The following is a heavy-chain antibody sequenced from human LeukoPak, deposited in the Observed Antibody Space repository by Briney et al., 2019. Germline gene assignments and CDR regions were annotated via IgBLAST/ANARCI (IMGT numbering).Heavy chain of an antibody. Sequence: GGSLRLSCAASAFTFSSYWMHWVRQAPGKGLVWVSRINRDGSSTSYADSVKGRFTISRDNAKNSLYLQMNSLRAEDTALYYCARDIGPEYTSSSGGDDYYYGMDVWGQGTTVTVSS. J-gene: IGHJ6*02. D-gene: IGHD6-6*01. CDR1: AFTFSSYW. CDR2: INRDGSST. V-gene: IGHV3-74*01. CDR3: ARDIGPEYTSSSGGDDYYYGMDV.